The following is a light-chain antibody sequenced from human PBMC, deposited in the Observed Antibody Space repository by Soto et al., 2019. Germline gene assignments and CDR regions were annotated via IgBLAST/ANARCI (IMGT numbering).Light chain of an antibody. CDR2: GIS. CDR1: QSVTSNY. V-gene: IGKV3-20*01. Sequence: EIEVTKSRSAVSVSNEEGATLSCRVSQSVTSNYLAWYQQKPGKAPRLLIHGISNRATGVPDRFSGSGSGRDFTLTFSILEPEDFTVYYCQLYTAWPITFCQGTKVDI. J-gene: IGKJ1*01. CDR3: QLYTAWPIT.